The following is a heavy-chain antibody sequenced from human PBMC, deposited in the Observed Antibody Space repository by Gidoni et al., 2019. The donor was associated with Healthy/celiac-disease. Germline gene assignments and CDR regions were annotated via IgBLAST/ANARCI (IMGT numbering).Heavy chain of an antibody. V-gene: IGHV4-34*01. CDR1: GGSFSGYY. CDR3: ARGMGTQYQLLD. Sequence: QVQLQQWGAGLLTPSETLSLTCAVYGGSFSGYYWSWIRQPPGKGLEWIGEINHSGSTNYNPSLKSRVTISVDTSKNQFSLKLSSVTAADTAVYYCARGMGTQYQLLDWGQGTLVTVSS. CDR2: INHSGST. J-gene: IGHJ4*02. D-gene: IGHD2-2*01.